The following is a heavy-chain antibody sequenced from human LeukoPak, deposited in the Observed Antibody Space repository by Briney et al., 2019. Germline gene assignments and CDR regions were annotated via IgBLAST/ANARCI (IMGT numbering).Heavy chain of an antibody. CDR1: GFTFSSYS. V-gene: IGHV3-48*04. D-gene: IGHD3-10*01. CDR3: ARDRGDSY. J-gene: IGHJ4*02. CDR2: ISSSSSTI. Sequence: PGGSLRLSCAASGFTFSSYSMNWVRQAPGKGLEWVSYISSSSSTIYYADSVKGRFTISRDNAKNSLYLQMNSLRAEDTAVYYCARDRGDSYWGQGTLVTVSS.